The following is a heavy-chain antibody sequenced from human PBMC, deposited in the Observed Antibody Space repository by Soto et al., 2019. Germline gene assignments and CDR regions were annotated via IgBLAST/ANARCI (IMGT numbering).Heavy chain of an antibody. CDR1: GFTFSASW. CDR2: INSDGSGP. CDR3: VKGYEGAFAY. V-gene: IGHV3-74*01. J-gene: IGHJ4*02. Sequence: GGSLRLPCAASGFTFSASWMHWVRQAPGKGLVWISRINSDGSGPVYADSVKGRFTISRDNAKNTLYLQMNSLGAEDTAVYYCVKGYEGAFAYWGQGTQVTVSS. D-gene: IGHD2-15*01.